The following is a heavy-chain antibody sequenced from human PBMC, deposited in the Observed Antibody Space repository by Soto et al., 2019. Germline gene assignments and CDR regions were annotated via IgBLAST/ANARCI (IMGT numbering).Heavy chain of an antibody. V-gene: IGHV3-23*01. D-gene: IGHD3-22*01. CDR1: AFTFNNYA. Sequence: GGSLRLSCAASAFTFNNYAMSWVRQAPGKGLEWVSGIGGSGRTTYYADPVKGRFTISRYNSNNTLFLQMNSLRAEDTVVYYCAKSRYSDSIGDLYNYWGQETLVTV. CDR3: AKSRYSDSIGDLYNY. CDR2: IGGSGRTT. J-gene: IGHJ4*02.